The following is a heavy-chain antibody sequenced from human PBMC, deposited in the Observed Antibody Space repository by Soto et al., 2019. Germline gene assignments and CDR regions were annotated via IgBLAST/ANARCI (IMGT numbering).Heavy chain of an antibody. CDR3: ARGSPQPLLLWFGELSPYFDY. J-gene: IGHJ4*02. CDR2: IYYSGST. CDR1: GGSISSGGYY. V-gene: IGHV4-31*03. Sequence: QVQLQESGPGLVKPSQTLSLTCTVSGGSISSGGYYWSWIRQHPGKGLEWIGYIYYSGSTYYNPSLKSRVTISVDTSKNQFSLKLSSVTAADTAVYYCARGSPQPLLLWFGELSPYFDYWGQGTLVTVSS. D-gene: IGHD3-10*01.